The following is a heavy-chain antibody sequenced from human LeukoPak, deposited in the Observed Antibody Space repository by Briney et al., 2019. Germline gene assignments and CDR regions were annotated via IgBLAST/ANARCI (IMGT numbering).Heavy chain of an antibody. CDR3: ARDPGPHYYDSSGHFDY. J-gene: IGHJ4*02. CDR2: IYSGGST. CDR1: GFTVSSNY. Sequence: GGSLRLSCAASGFTVSSNYMSWVRQAPGKGLERVSVIYSGGSTYYADSVKGRFTISRDNSKNTLYLQMNSLRAEDTAVYYCARDPGPHYYDSSGHFDYWGQGTLVTVSS. V-gene: IGHV3-53*01. D-gene: IGHD3-22*01.